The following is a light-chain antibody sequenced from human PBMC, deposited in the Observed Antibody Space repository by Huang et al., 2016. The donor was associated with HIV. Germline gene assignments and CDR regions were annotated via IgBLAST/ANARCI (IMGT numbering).Light chain of an antibody. Sequence: DIHMTQSPSSLSASVGDRVTITCRASQSISNFLNWYQHKPGKAPRLLISAASSLQSGVPSRFSGSGSGTEFTLPISSLQPEDFATYYCQQTYSTFRVTFGPGTKVDIK. CDR3: QQTYSTFRVT. J-gene: IGKJ3*01. V-gene: IGKV1-39*01. CDR1: QSISNF. CDR2: AAS.